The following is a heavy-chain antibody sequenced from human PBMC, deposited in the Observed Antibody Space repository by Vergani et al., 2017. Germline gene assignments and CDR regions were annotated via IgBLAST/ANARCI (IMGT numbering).Heavy chain of an antibody. D-gene: IGHD6-13*01. J-gene: IGHJ1*01. V-gene: IGHV3-15*01. CDR1: GFTFSNAW. CDR2: IKSKTDGGTT. CDR3: AKESSSWYGNGYFQH. Sequence: EVQLVESGGGLVKPGGSLRLSCAASGFTFSNAWMSWVRQAPGKGLEWVGRIKSKTDGGTTDYAAPVKGRFTISRDNSKNTLYLQMNSLRAEDTAVYYCAKESSSWYGNGYFQHWGQGTLVTVSS.